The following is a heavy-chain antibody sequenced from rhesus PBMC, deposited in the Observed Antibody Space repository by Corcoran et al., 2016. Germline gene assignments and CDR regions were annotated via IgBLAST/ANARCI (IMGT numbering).Heavy chain of an antibody. J-gene: IGHJ4*01. D-gene: IGHD1-26*01. CDR2: IDPSDSGT. CDR3: ARGYKWNQGLGY. Sequence: EVQLVQSGAEEKRPGESLKTSCKTSGYSFTSYWISWVRQMPGKGLEWMGAIDPSDSGTRYNPSFQGQVTISADKSISPAYLQWSRLKASDTATYYCARGYKWNQGLGYWGQGVLVTVSS. CDR1: GYSFTSYW. V-gene: IGHV5-20*01.